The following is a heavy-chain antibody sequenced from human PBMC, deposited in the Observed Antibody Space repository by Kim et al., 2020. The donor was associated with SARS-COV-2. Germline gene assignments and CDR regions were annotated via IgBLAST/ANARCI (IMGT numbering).Heavy chain of an antibody. D-gene: IGHD1-1*01. V-gene: IGHV3-30*18. J-gene: IGHJ4*02. CDR1: GFTFSSHY. CDR2: ISHDENYK. Sequence: GGSLRLSCAVSGFTFSSHYMHWVRQAPGKGLDWVALISHDENYKYYAESVKGRFTVSRDNSKNMVYLQMNSLKIEDTAVYYCAKDRSGTWAFDYWGQGTVVTVSS. CDR3: AKDRSGTWAFDY.